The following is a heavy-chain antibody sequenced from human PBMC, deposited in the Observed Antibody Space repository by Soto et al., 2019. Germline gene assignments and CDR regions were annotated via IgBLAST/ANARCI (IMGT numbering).Heavy chain of an antibody. D-gene: IGHD3-10*01. Sequence: QVQLVQSGAGVKKPGASVKVSCKASGYTFTDYYMHWVRRAPGQRLEWMGWINPNSGTTNYAQKFQGWVTMTRDTSITTVYMEVSRLRSDDTAVYYCARVPRGVYYGMDVWGQGTTVTVSS. CDR3: ARVPRGVYYGMDV. CDR1: GYTFTDYY. CDR2: INPNSGTT. V-gene: IGHV1-2*04. J-gene: IGHJ6*02.